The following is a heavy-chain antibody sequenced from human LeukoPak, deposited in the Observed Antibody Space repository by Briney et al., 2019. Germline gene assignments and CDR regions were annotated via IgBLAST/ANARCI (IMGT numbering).Heavy chain of an antibody. CDR2: ISAYNGNT. CDR3: ARTRQLPRSEIDY. J-gene: IGHJ4*02. D-gene: IGHD1-1*01. Sequence: AASVKVSCKASGYTFTSYYMHWVRQAPGQGLEWMGWISAYNGNTNYAQKLQGRVTMTTDTSTSAAYMELRSLRSDDTAVYYCARTRQLPRSEIDYWGQGTLVTVSS. V-gene: IGHV1-18*04. CDR1: GYTFTSYY.